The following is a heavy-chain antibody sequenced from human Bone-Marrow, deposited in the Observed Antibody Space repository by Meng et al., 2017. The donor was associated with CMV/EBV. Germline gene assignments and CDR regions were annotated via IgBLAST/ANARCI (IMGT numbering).Heavy chain of an antibody. CDR2: INPHRGDT. Sequence: ASVKVSCKASGYTFTGYCMHWERQAPGQGLEWLGRINPHRGDTNYAQQFQGRVTLTRDTSINTGYMELTRLTSDDTAVYYCARDNNWGPDYWGQGTLVTVSS. CDR1: GYTFTGYC. J-gene: IGHJ4*02. D-gene: IGHD7-27*01. CDR3: ARDNNWGPDY. V-gene: IGHV1-2*02.